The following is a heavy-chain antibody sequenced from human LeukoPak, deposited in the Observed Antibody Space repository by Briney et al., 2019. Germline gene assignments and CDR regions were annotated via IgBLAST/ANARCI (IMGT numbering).Heavy chain of an antibody. CDR2: ISSSGSNI. CDR1: GFTFSSYE. Sequence: GGSLRLSCAASGFTFSSYEMNWVRQAPGKGVEWVSYISSSGSNIYYAESVKGRFTISRDIEKNSLYLQMNSLRAEDTAVYYCARDTYSSSWDYWGQGTLVTVS. D-gene: IGHD6-6*01. V-gene: IGHV3-48*03. J-gene: IGHJ4*02. CDR3: ARDTYSSSWDY.